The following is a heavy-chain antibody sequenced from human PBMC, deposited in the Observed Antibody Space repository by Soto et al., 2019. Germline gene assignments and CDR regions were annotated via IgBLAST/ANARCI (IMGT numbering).Heavy chain of an antibody. D-gene: IGHD5-18*01. V-gene: IGHV3-23*01. CDR3: ARDQGRRGYSYVSGSYYYYGMDV. Sequence: GGSLRLSCAASGFTFSSYAMSWVRQAPGKGLEWVSAISGSGGSTYYADSVKGRFTISRDNSKNTLYLQMNSLRAEDTAVYYCARDQGRRGYSYVSGSYYYYGMDVWGQGTTVTVSS. CDR1: GFTFSSYA. J-gene: IGHJ6*02. CDR2: ISGSGGST.